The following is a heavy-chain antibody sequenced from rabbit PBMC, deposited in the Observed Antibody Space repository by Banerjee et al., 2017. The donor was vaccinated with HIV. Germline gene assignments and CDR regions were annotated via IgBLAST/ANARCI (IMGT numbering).Heavy chain of an antibody. Sequence: QEQLEESGGGLVKPEGSLTLTCTASGFSFSSDGVSWVRQAPGKGLEWIGYIYTGNSNTYYASWAKGRFTISKISSTTVTLQMTSLTAADTATYFCARDLTGVTGWNFGLWGQGTLVTVS. CDR1: GFSFSSDG. CDR3: ARDLTGVTGWNFGL. D-gene: IGHD7-1*01. V-gene: IGHV1S45*01. J-gene: IGHJ3*01. CDR2: IYTGNSNT.